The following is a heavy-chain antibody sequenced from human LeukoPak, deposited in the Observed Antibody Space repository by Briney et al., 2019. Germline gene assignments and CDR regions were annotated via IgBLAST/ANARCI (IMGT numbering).Heavy chain of an antibody. Sequence: GGSLRLSCAASGFTLGNYWMHWVRQAPGKGLVWVSRCDGDGSHSTYADSVKGRFTISRDNAKNTLYLQMNSLTGEDTAVYYCAYSDHFDNWGQGTLVTVSS. CDR3: AYSDHFDN. CDR2: CDGDGSHS. D-gene: IGHD4-17*01. J-gene: IGHJ4*02. V-gene: IGHV3-74*03. CDR1: GFTLGNYW.